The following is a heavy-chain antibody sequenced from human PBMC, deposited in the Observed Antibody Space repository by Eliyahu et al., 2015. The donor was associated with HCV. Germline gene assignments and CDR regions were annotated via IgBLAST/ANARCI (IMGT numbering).Heavy chain of an antibody. CDR3: ARGGRRDGYNYLGY. CDR1: GYNXTSYY. D-gene: IGHD5-24*01. Sequence: QVQLVQSGAEVKKPGASVKVSCKASGYNXTSYYMPWVRQAPGQGLEWMGKINPSGNSINYAQKFQGRVTMTRDTSTSTVYMELSSMRSEDTAVYYCARGGRRDGYNYLGYWGQGTLVTVSS. J-gene: IGHJ4*02. CDR2: INPSGNSI. V-gene: IGHV1-46*01.